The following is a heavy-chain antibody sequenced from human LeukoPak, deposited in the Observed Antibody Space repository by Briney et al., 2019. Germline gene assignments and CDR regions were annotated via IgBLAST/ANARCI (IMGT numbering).Heavy chain of an antibody. CDR3: AAYDSSGSSFDY. Sequence: PGGSLRLSCAASGFTFSSYWMHWVRQAPGKGLVWVSRINSDGCSTTYADSVKGRFTMSRDNAKNTLYLQMNSLRAEDTAVYYCAAYDSSGSSFDYWGQGILVTVSS. CDR2: INSDGCST. J-gene: IGHJ4*02. V-gene: IGHV3-74*01. CDR1: GFTFSSYW. D-gene: IGHD3-22*01.